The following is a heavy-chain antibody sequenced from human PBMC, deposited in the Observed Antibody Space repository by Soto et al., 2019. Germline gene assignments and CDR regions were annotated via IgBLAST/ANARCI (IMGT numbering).Heavy chain of an antibody. CDR2: INAGNGNT. Sequence: QVQLVQSGAEEKKPGASVKVSCKASGYTFTGYAMHWVRQAPGQRLEWMGWINAGNGNTKYSQKFQGIVTITRDTSARTAYMDLSSLRTEDTAVYYCARAVAVPADFDYWGQGTLVTVSS. CDR1: GYTFTGYA. D-gene: IGHD6-19*01. V-gene: IGHV1-3*05. J-gene: IGHJ4*02. CDR3: ARAVAVPADFDY.